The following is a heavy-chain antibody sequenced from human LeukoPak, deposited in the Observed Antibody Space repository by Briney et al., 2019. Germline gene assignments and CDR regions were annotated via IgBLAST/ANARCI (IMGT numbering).Heavy chain of an antibody. J-gene: IGHJ4*02. CDR2: ISSSSSTI. Sequence: GGSLRLSCAASGFTFESYTIHWVRRAPGKGLEWVSYISSSSSTIYYADSVKGRFTISRDNAKNSLYLQMNSLRDEDTAVYYCARDRTNVPAAMEYYFDYWGQGTLVTVSS. D-gene: IGHD2-2*01. CDR3: ARDRTNVPAAMEYYFDY. CDR1: GFTFESYT. V-gene: IGHV3-48*02.